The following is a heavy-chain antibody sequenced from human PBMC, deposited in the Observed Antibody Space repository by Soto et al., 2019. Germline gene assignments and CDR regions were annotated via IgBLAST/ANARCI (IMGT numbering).Heavy chain of an antibody. Sequence: GGSLRLSCSASGFTFSSYAMQWVRQAPGKGLEYVSAISSNGGSTYYADSVKGRFTISRDNSKNTLYLQMSSLRAEDTTVYYCVKLNWTDRYDVDYWGQVTLFTGSS. CDR3: VKLNWTDRYDVDY. J-gene: IGHJ4*02. V-gene: IGHV3-64D*06. D-gene: IGHD3-3*01. CDR2: ISSNGGST. CDR1: GFTFSSYA.